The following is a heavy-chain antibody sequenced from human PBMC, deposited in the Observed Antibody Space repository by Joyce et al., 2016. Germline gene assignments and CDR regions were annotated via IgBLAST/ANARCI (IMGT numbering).Heavy chain of an antibody. CDR3: ARGGLSSGWFPQFFQN. V-gene: IGHV3-48*01. D-gene: IGHD6-19*01. J-gene: IGHJ1*01. CDR1: GFTFSSYS. Sequence: EVQLVESGGGLVQPGGSVRLSCAASGFTFSSYSLSWVRQAPGKGLEWISDMSGDRSTTHYSDSVKGRFTISRDNDKNSLYLQMSGLTAEDTAMYYCARGGLSSGWFPQFFQNWGQGTLVAVSS. CDR2: MSGDRSTT.